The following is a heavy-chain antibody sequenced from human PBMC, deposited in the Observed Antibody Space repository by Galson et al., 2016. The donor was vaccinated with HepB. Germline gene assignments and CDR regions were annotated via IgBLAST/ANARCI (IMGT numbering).Heavy chain of an antibody. J-gene: IGHJ4*02. CDR1: GYVFSSYW. CDR3: ARLVSSRSPYDS. CDR2: FYPGDSEI. D-gene: IGHD3-22*01. Sequence: QSGAEVKKPGESLKISCKGEGYVFSSYWIAWVRQTPDKGLEWMGLFYPGDSEIRYSPSFQGQVTFSADKSINTAYMQWSSLKASDTAIYYSARLVSSRSPYDSWGQGTLVTVSS. V-gene: IGHV5-51*01.